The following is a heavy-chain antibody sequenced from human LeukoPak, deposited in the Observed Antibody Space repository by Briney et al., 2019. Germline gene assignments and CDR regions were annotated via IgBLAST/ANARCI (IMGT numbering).Heavy chain of an antibody. Sequence: SETLSLTCAVSGGSISSSNWWSWVRQPPGRGLEWIGEIYHSGSTNYNPSLKSRVTISVDKSKNQFSLKLSSVTAADTAVYYCARDTRYYGSGTFYDEFDYWGQGALVTVSS. CDR3: ARDTRYYGSGTFYDEFDY. J-gene: IGHJ4*02. V-gene: IGHV4-4*02. D-gene: IGHD3-10*01. CDR1: GGSISSSNW. CDR2: IYHSGST.